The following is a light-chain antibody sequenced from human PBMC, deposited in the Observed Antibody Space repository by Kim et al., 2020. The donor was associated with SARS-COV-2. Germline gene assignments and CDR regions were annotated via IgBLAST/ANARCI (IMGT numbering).Light chain of an antibody. CDR3: SSYTTANSRV. CDR1: TSDIGAFAY. V-gene: IGLV2-14*04. CDR2: DVT. Sequence: GPSITTACIGTTSDIGAFAYVSWFQQHPGKAPKLLIYDVTERPSGISNRFSGSTSGNTASLTISGLQIEDEADYYCSSYTTANSRVFGAGTKVTVL. J-gene: IGLJ1*01.